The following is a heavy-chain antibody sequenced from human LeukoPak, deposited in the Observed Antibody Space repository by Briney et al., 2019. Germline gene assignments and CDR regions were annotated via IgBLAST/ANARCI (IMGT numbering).Heavy chain of an antibody. J-gene: IGHJ4*02. CDR2: IWYDASNK. CDR3: ARDDGPLDY. D-gene: IGHD2-8*01. V-gene: IGHV3-33*01. CDR1: GFTFSSYG. Sequence: GRSLRLSCEASGFTFSSYGMHWVRQAPGKGLEWVASIWYDASNKNYADSVKGRFSISRDNSKNTLSLQMNSLRADDTALYYCARDDGPLDYWGRGTLVTVS.